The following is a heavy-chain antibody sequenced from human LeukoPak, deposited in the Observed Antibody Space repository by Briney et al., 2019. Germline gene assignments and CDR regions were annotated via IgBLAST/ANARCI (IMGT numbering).Heavy chain of an antibody. CDR1: GFTFSTYG. D-gene: IGHD3-22*01. CDR3: ATRGTYYYDNSGYWGFDY. CDR2: IWYDGSKK. V-gene: IGHV3-33*01. Sequence: GRSLRLSCAASGFTFSTYGIHWVRQAPGKGLEWVAVIWYDGSKKYHADSVKGRFTISRDDSKNTLYLQMNSLRAEDTAVYYCATRGTYYYDNSGYWGFDYWGQGTLVTVSS. J-gene: IGHJ4*02.